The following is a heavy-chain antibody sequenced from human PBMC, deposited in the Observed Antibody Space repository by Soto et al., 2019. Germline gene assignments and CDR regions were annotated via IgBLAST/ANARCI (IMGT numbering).Heavy chain of an antibody. CDR3: ARDHYIAVAGILGY. CDR2: ISAYNGNT. D-gene: IGHD6-19*01. Sequence: GASVKVSCKASGYTFTSYGISWVRQAPGQGLEWMGWISAYNGNTNYAQKLQGRVTMTTDTSTSTAYMELRSLRSDDTAVYYCARDHYIAVAGILGYWGQGTLVTIS. V-gene: IGHV1-18*01. J-gene: IGHJ4*02. CDR1: GYTFTSYG.